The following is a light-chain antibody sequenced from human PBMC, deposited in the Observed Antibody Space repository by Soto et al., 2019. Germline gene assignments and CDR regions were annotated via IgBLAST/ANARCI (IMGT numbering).Light chain of an antibody. V-gene: IGKV1-27*01. CDR3: QKYNSAPHT. J-gene: IGKJ2*01. Sequence: DIQMTQSPSSLSASVGDRVTITCRASQGISNYLAWYQQKPGKVPKLLIYAASTLQSGVPSRFSGSGSGTDFTPTISSLQPEDVATYYSQKYNSAPHTFGEGTKVEIK. CDR2: AAS. CDR1: QGISNY.